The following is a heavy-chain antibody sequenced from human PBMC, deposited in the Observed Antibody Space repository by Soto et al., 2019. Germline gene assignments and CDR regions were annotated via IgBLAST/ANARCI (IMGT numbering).Heavy chain of an antibody. CDR1: GGSISSGGYS. CDR2: IYHSGSA. CDR3: ARYCSSTSCYASEGFDY. V-gene: IGHV4-30-2*01. J-gene: IGHJ4*02. D-gene: IGHD2-2*01. Sequence: PSETLSLTCAVSGGSISSGGYSWSWIRQPPGKGLEWIGYIYHSGSAYYNPSLKSRVTISVDRSKNQFSLKLSSVTAADTAVYYRARYCSSTSCYASEGFDYGGQGTLVTVSS.